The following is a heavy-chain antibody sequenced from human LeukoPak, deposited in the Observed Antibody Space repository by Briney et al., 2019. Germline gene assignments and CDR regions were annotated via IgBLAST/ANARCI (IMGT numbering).Heavy chain of an antibody. J-gene: IGHJ3*02. V-gene: IGHV4-34*01. Sequence: PSETLSLTCAVYGGSFSGYYWSGIRQPPGKGLEWIGEINHSGSTNYNPSLKSRVTISLDTSRNQFSLKLNSVTAADTAVYYCAKSNGYGLVDIWGQGTMVTVSS. CDR2: INHSGST. D-gene: IGHD3-10*01. CDR3: AKSNGYGLVDI. CDR1: GGSFSGYY.